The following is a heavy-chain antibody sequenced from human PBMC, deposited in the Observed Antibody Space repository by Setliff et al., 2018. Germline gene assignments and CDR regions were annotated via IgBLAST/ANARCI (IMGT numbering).Heavy chain of an antibody. CDR2: INAGNGNT. V-gene: IGHV1-18*01. CDR1: GYTFTNYG. J-gene: IGHJ4*02. Sequence: ASVKVSCKASGYTFTNYGVTWVRQAPGQGLEWMGWINAGNGNTKYSQKFQGRVTMTTDTSTSTAYMELRSLRSDDTAVYYCATYSSIAAAGSPQYYFDYWGQGTLVTVSS. D-gene: IGHD6-13*01. CDR3: ATYSSIAAAGSPQYYFDY.